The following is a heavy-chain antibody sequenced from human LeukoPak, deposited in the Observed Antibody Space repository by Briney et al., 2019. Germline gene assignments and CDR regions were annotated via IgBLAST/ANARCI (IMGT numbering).Heavy chain of an antibody. V-gene: IGHV1-69*06. J-gene: IGHJ4*02. CDR1: GGTFSSYA. Sequence: SVKVSCKASGGTFSSYAISWVRQAPGQGLEWMGGTIPIFGTANYAQKFQGRVTITADKSTSTAYMELSSLRSEDTAVYYCARVENFSSGWYYFDYWGQGTLVTVSS. CDR3: ARVENFSSGWYYFDY. CDR2: TIPIFGTA. D-gene: IGHD6-19*01.